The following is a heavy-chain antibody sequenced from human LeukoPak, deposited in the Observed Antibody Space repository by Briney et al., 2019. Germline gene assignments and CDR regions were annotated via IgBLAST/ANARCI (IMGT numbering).Heavy chain of an antibody. Sequence: GRSLRLSCAASGFTFDDYAMHWVRQAPGKGLEWVSGISWNSGSIGYADSVKGRFTISRDNSKNTLYLQMNSLRAEDTAVYYCAISPPVLRFLEWLNADDYWGQGTLVTVSS. J-gene: IGHJ4*02. CDR3: AISPPVLRFLEWLNADDY. CDR1: GFTFDDYA. D-gene: IGHD3-3*01. V-gene: IGHV3-9*01. CDR2: ISWNSGSI.